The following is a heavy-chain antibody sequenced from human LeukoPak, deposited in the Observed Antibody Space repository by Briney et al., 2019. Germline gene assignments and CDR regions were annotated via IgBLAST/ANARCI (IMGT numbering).Heavy chain of an antibody. D-gene: IGHD6-19*01. Sequence: GGSLRLSCAASGFTFSSYAMYWVRQAPGKGLEWVAVISYDGSNKYYADSVKGRFTISRDNSKNTLYLQMNSLRAEDTAVYYCAREGYSSGWYANYFDYWGRGTLVTVSS. CDR3: AREGYSSGWYANYFDY. CDR1: GFTFSSYA. V-gene: IGHV3-30-3*01. CDR2: ISYDGSNK. J-gene: IGHJ4*02.